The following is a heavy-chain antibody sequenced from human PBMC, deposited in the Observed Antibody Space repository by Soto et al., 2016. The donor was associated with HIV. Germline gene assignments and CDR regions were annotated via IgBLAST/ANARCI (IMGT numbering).Heavy chain of an antibody. CDR3: ARGGEYYDILTGY. CDR2: INSDGSRT. CDR1: GFTFSKYW. V-gene: IGHV3-74*01. D-gene: IGHD3-9*01. Sequence: EVQLVESGGGLVQPGGSLRLSCVASGFTFSKYWMHWVRQAPEKGLVWVSRINSDGSRTSYADSVKGRFTISRDNAKNTLYLQMNSLRAEDTAVYYCARGGEYYDILTGYWGQGTLVTVSS. J-gene: IGHJ4*02.